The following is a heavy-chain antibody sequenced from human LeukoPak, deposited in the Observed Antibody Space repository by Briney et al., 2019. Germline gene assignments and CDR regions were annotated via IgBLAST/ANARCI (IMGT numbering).Heavy chain of an antibody. CDR1: RFTFDDYA. J-gene: IGHJ4*02. D-gene: IGHD6-13*01. CDR3: AKRLSSSSTWYYFDY. CDR2: ISWDGGST. Sequence: GGSLRLSCAASRFTFDDYAMHWVRQAPGKGLEWVSLISWDGGSTYYADSVKGRFTISRDNSKNTLYLQMNSLRAEDTAVYYCAKRLSSSSTWYYFDYWGQGTLVTVSS. V-gene: IGHV3-43D*03.